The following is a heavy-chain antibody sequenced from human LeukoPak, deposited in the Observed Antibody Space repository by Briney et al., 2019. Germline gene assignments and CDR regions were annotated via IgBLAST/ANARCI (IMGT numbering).Heavy chain of an antibody. CDR1: GGSFSGYY. CDR2: INHSGST. Sequence: KTSETLSLTCAVYGGSFSGYYWSWIRQPPGKGLEWIGEINHSGSTNYNPSLKSRFTISVDTSKNQFSLKLSSVTAADTAVYYCARSAPNYYYMDVWGKGTTVTISS. CDR3: ARSAPNYYYMDV. J-gene: IGHJ6*03. V-gene: IGHV4-34*01.